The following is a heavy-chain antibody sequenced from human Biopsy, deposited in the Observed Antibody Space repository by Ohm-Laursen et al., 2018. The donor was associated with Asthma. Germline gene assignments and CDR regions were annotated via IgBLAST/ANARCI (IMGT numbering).Heavy chain of an antibody. Sequence: ASVKVSCKSSGYTFIGCHIHWMRQAPGQGLEWMGRINPNSGGTNCAQKFQGRVTMTRDTSIGTAYMEVSRLRSDDTAVYYCARGQKSAGDRWFDPWGQGTLVTVSS. CDR1: GYTFIGCH. CDR2: INPNSGGT. V-gene: IGHV1-2*06. J-gene: IGHJ5*02. CDR3: ARGQKSAGDRWFDP. D-gene: IGHD6-13*01.